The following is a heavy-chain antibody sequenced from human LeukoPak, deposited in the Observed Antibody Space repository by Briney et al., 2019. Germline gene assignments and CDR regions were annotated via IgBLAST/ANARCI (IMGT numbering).Heavy chain of an antibody. V-gene: IGHV1-2*02. J-gene: IGHJ6*02. D-gene: IGHD2-2*02. Sequence: ASVKVSCKASGYTFTGYYMHWVRRAPGQGLEWMGWINPNSGGTNYAQKFPGRVTMTRDTSISTAYMELSRLRSDDTAVYYCASGAYCSSTSCYTYYYGMDVWGQGTTVTVSS. CDR3: ASGAYCSSTSCYTYYYGMDV. CDR1: GYTFTGYY. CDR2: INPNSGGT.